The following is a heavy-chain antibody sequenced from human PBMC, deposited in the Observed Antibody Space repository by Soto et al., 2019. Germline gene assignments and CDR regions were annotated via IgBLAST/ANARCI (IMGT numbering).Heavy chain of an antibody. V-gene: IGHV3-23*01. Sequence: EVHLLESGGALVQSGGSLRLSCAASGFTFSNFAMSWVRQAPGKGLEWVSGISGSGDHKDHADAVKGRFTISRDNSKNTLYLQMNSLRAEDTAVYYCGKGSDYVLKGTQFRKVQYYYYYMDVWGKGTKVTVSS. D-gene: IGHD3-16*01. CDR1: GFTFSNFA. J-gene: IGHJ6*03. CDR3: GKGSDYVLKGTQFRKVQYYYYYMDV. CDR2: ISGSGDHK.